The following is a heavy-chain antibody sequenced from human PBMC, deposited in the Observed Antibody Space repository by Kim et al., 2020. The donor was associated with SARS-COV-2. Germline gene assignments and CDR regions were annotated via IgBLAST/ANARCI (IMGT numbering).Heavy chain of an antibody. CDR2: IIPIFGTA. Sequence: SVKVSCKASGGTFSSYAISWVRQAPGQGLEWMGGIIPIFGTANYAQKFQGRVTITADESTSTAYMELSSLRSEDTAVYYCAREPSVRDGYPSPYVMDVWGQGTTVTVSS. CDR3: AREPSVRDGYPSPYVMDV. V-gene: IGHV1-69*13. D-gene: IGHD5-12*01. J-gene: IGHJ6*02. CDR1: GGTFSSYA.